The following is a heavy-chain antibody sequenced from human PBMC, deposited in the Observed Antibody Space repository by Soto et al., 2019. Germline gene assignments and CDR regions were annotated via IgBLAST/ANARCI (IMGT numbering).Heavy chain of an antibody. CDR1: GFTFSDYG. V-gene: IGHV3-30*18. CDR3: AKEGARTGWTYGDF. Sequence: QVQLVESGGGVVQPGRSLRLSCAAYGFTFSDYGMHWFRQAPGKGLEWEGVIIYDGSEKYYGDAVKGRFTISRDNSKTTLYLQMNSLRTEDTVVSYCAKEGARTGWTYGDFWGQGTRVTVSS. J-gene: IGHJ4*02. CDR2: IIYDGSEK. D-gene: IGHD6-19*01.